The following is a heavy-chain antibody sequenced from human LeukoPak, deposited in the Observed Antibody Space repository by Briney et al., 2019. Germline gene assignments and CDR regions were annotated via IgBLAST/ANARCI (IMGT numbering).Heavy chain of an antibody. CDR1: GGSISSYY. Sequence: SETLSLTCTVSGGSISSYYWSWIRQPPGKGLEWIGYIYYSGSTNYNPSLKSRVTISVDTSKNQFSLKLSSVTAADTAVYYCAREGLGSGRGGDFDLWGRGTLVTVSS. J-gene: IGHJ2*01. CDR3: AREGLGSGRGGDFDL. CDR2: IYYSGST. D-gene: IGHD2-15*01. V-gene: IGHV4-59*01.